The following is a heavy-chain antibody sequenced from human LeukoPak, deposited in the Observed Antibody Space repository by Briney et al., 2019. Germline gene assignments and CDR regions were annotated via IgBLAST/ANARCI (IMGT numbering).Heavy chain of an antibody. J-gene: IGHJ4*02. CDR2: ISYDGSNK. CDR1: GFTFSSYA. Sequence: GRSLRLSCAASGFTFSSYAMHWVRQAPGKGLEGVAVISYDGSNKYYADSVKGRFTISRDNSKNTLYLQMNSLRAEDTAVYYCARGSRIAAAGTSFDYWGQGTLVTVSS. D-gene: IGHD6-13*01. V-gene: IGHV3-30-3*01. CDR3: ARGSRIAAAGTSFDY.